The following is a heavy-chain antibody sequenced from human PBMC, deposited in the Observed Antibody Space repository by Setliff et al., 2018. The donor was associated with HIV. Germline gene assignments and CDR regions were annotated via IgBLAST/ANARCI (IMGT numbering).Heavy chain of an antibody. CDR3: ARVGYCSSTNCYWGRPSYGMGV. V-gene: IGHV4-38-2*02. CDR1: SYSVTSGYY. Sequence: SETLSLTCTVSSYSVTSGYYWAWIRQPPGKGLEWIGNMYPSGSSYFNPTLQSRVTMSADTSKKQFLLKLSSVTAADTAVYYCARVGYCSSTNCYWGRPSYGMGVWGQGTTVTVSS. J-gene: IGHJ6*02. CDR2: MYPSGSS. D-gene: IGHD2-2*01.